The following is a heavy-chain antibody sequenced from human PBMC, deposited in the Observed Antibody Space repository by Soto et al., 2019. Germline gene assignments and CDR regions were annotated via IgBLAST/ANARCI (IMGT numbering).Heavy chain of an antibody. CDR3: AKNYYDSSGSYWIDQ. Sequence: GGSLRLSCAASGFTFSTYGMHWVRQAPAKGLEWVAVISYDGSKKDYADSVKGRFTISRDNPTYTMYLQTNSVRAEDTDVYYCAKNYYDSSGSYWIDQWGHGTLVTVSS. CDR1: GFTFSTYG. V-gene: IGHV3-30*18. J-gene: IGHJ5*02. D-gene: IGHD3-22*01. CDR2: ISYDGSKK.